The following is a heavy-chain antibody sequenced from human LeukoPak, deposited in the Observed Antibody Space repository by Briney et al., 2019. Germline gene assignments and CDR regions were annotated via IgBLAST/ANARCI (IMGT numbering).Heavy chain of an antibody. J-gene: IGHJ5*02. CDR2: IYYSGST. CDR3: ARHSVVRLFKDWFDP. V-gene: IGHV4-39*01. D-gene: IGHD2/OR15-2a*01. CDR1: GGSISSSSYY. Sequence: SETLSLTCTVSGGSISSSSYYWGWIRQPPGKGLEWIGSIYYSGSTYYNPSLKSRVTISVDTSKNQFSLKLSSVTAADTAVYYCARHSVVRLFKDWFDPWGQGTLVTVSS.